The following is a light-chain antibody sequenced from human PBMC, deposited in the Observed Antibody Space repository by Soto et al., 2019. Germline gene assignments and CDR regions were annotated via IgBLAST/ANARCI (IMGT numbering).Light chain of an antibody. CDR1: QSISSW. CDR3: QQYNSYPLT. V-gene: IGKV1-5*03. J-gene: IGKJ4*01. CDR2: KAS. Sequence: DIPMTQSPSTLSASVGDRVTITCRASQSISSWLAWYQQKPGKAPNLLIYKASSLESGVPSRFSGSGSGTEFTLTISSLQPDDFATDYCQQYNSYPLTCGGGTKVEIK.